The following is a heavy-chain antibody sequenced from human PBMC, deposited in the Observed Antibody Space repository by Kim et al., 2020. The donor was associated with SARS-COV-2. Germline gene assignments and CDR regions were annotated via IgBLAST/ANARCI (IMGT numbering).Heavy chain of an antibody. D-gene: IGHD3-3*01. CDR3: ARNDFWSGYYGFDY. J-gene: IGHJ4*02. Sequence: ADSGKGRFTITRDTSTNPLNLQMNSLRAENTAVYYCARNDFWSGYYGFDYWGQGTLVTVSS. V-gene: IGHV3-53*01.